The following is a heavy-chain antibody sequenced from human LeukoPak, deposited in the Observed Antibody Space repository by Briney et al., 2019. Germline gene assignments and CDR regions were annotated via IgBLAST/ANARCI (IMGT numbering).Heavy chain of an antibody. CDR1: GFTFSSYD. Sequence: GGFLRLSCAASGFTFSSYDMHWVRQATGKGLEWVSAIGTAGDTYYPGSVKGRFTISRENAKNSLYLQMNSLRAGDTAVYYCARRTYSSGWSYFDYWGQGTLVTVSS. J-gene: IGHJ4*02. CDR2: IGTAGDT. D-gene: IGHD6-19*01. CDR3: ARRTYSSGWSYFDY. V-gene: IGHV3-13*01.